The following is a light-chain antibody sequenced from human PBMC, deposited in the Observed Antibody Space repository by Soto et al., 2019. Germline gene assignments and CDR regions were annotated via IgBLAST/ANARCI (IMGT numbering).Light chain of an antibody. CDR2: DTD. CDR3: LLSYNGGPYV. CDR1: TGAVTSGHY. Sequence: QTVVTQEPSVTVSPGGTVTLTCDSSTGAVTSGHYPYWFQQKPGQAPRTLIFDTDKRHSWTPARFSGALLGGKAALTLSGALPDDEAEYFCLLSYNGGPYVFGTGTKLTVL. J-gene: IGLJ1*01. V-gene: IGLV7-46*01.